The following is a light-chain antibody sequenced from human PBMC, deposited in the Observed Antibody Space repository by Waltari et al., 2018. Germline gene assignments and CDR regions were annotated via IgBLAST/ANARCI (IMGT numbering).Light chain of an antibody. CDR1: QSSSSY. CDR3: QQSYSTPT. Sequence: DIKMTQSPSSLSASVGDRVTITCRASQSSSSYLNWYQQKPGNAPKLLIYAASSLQSGVPSRVSGSGTGTDFTLTSSSLQHEDVATYYWQQSYSTPTFGQGTKLEIK. J-gene: IGKJ2*01. V-gene: IGKV1-39*01. CDR2: AAS.